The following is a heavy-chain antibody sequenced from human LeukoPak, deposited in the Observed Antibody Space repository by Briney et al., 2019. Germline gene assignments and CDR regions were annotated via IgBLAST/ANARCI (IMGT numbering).Heavy chain of an antibody. V-gene: IGHV3-53*01. D-gene: IGHD3-16*01. CDR2: IYSGGST. CDR1: GFTVSNNY. Sequence: GGSLRLSCAASGFTVSNNYMSWVRQAPGKGLEWVSVIYSGGSTYYADSVKGRFTISRDNSKNTLYLQMNSLRAEDTAEYYCARIYVWGSYSPYYFDYWGQGTLVTVSS. CDR3: ARIYVWGSYSPYYFDY. J-gene: IGHJ4*02.